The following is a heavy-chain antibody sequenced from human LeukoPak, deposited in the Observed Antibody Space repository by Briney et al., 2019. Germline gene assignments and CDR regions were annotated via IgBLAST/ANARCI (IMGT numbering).Heavy chain of an antibody. CDR1: GASISSYY. J-gene: IGHJ4*02. V-gene: IGHV4-4*07. Sequence: PSETLSLTCTVSGASISSYYWSWIWQPAGEGLELIGRCSTSGGTNYNPSLECQVTTSVDTSKNQSSLALSCLTAADTGVYYCASFSGGYWGQGTLVTVSS. D-gene: IGHD1-14*01. CDR2: CSTSGGT. CDR3: ASFSGGY.